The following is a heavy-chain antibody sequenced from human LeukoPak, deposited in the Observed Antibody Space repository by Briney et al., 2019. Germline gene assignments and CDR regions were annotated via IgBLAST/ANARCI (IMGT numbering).Heavy chain of an antibody. J-gene: IGHJ6*03. CDR2: ISTSNTI. V-gene: IGHV3-48*01. CDR1: GFTFSSHS. CDR3: ARVAYYDFWSGLIPHTYYMDV. Sequence: PGGSLRLSCAASGFTFSSHSMTWVRQAPGKGLEWIFYISTSNTIYYADSVNGRFTVSRDNAKNSLFLQMHSLRAEDTAIYYCARVAYYDFWSGLIPHTYYMDVWGKGTTVTVSS. D-gene: IGHD3-3*01.